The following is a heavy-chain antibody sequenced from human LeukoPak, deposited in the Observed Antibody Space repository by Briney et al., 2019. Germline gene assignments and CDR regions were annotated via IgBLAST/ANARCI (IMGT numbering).Heavy chain of an antibody. J-gene: IGHJ2*01. CDR2: IKQDGSEK. D-gene: IGHD3-10*01. Sequence: GGSLRLSCAASGFTSSNFWMSWVRQAPGKGLEWVANIKQDGSEKYYVDSVKGRFTISRDNAKNSLYLQMNSLRAEDTAVYYCAREITMVRGVIPMRYFDLWGRGTLVTVSS. CDR1: GFTSSNFW. CDR3: AREITMVRGVIPMRYFDL. V-gene: IGHV3-7*01.